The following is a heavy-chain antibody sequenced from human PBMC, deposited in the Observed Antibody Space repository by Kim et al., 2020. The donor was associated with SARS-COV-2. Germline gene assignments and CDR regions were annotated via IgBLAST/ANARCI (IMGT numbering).Heavy chain of an antibody. Sequence: LKSRVTISVDTSKNQFSLKLSSVTAADTAVYYCATSIAARRHYYYYYMDVWGKGTTVTVSS. CDR3: ATSIAARRHYYYYYMDV. D-gene: IGHD6-6*01. V-gene: IGHV4-59*01. J-gene: IGHJ6*03.